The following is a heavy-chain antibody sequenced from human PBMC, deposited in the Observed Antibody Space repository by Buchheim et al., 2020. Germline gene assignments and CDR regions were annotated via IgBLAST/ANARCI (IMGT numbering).Heavy chain of an antibody. CDR2: ITGTGHST. J-gene: IGHJ6*02. V-gene: IGHV3-23*01. CDR3: AKSPSGVTAGYFYGIDV. Sequence: EVQLLESGGGLVQPGGSLRLSCVASGLTFSNYAMTWVRQAPGKGLEWVSSITGTGHSTFFADSVKGRFTISRDNSKNTLFLQMNTLRAEDTAVYYCAKSPSGVTAGYFYGIDVWGQGTT. D-gene: IGHD2-21*02. CDR1: GLTFSNYA.